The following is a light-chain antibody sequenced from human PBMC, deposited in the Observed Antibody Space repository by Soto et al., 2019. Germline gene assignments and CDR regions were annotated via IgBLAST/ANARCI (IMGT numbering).Light chain of an antibody. CDR2: KAS. CDR3: QQSHFYWT. V-gene: IGKV1-5*03. CDR1: QTIGDW. J-gene: IGKJ1*01. Sequence: DIQMTQSPSTLPASVGDRVTITCRASQTIGDWLAWYQQKPGKVPKLLIYKASTLEGGVPSRFGGSGSGTKFTLTISSLQPDDFATYYCQQSHFYWTFGQGTKVEIK.